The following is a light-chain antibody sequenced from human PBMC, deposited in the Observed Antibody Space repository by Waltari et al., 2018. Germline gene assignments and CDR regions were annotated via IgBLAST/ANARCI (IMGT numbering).Light chain of an antibody. Sequence: EIVMTQSPATLSVSPGERATLYCRASQRVSSNLAWYQQKPGQAPRLLIYGASTRDTGSPARFSGSGSGTEFTLTISSLQSEDFAVYYCQQYNNWPPYTFGQGTKLEIK. CDR1: QRVSSN. V-gene: IGKV3-15*01. CDR2: GAS. J-gene: IGKJ2*01. CDR3: QQYNNWPPYT.